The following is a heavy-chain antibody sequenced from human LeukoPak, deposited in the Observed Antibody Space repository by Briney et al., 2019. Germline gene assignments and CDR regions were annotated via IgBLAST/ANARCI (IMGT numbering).Heavy chain of an antibody. D-gene: IGHD6-13*01. CDR1: RISVSNNY. V-gene: IGHV3-53*01. Sequence: GGSLRLSCAASRISVSNNYMSWVRQAPGKGLEFVSVIYAGGDTFYADSVKGRFTISRDNSKNTLYLQMNSLRAEDTAVYYCATTIIAATMDVWGQGTTVTVSS. CDR3: ATTIIAATMDV. CDR2: IYAGGDT. J-gene: IGHJ6*02.